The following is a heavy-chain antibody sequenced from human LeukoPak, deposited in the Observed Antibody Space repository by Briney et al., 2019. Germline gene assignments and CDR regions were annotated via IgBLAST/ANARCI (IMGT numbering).Heavy chain of an antibody. D-gene: IGHD6-13*01. J-gene: IGHJ6*02. CDR3: ARFRAWAAANYYYYGMDV. Sequence: GGSLRLSCAASGFTFSSYWMSWVRQAPGQGLEWVANIKQDGSEKYYVDSVKGRFTISRDNAKNSLYLQMNSLRAEDTAVYYCARFRAWAAANYYYYGMDVWGQGTTVTVSS. CDR2: IKQDGSEK. V-gene: IGHV3-7*01. CDR1: GFTFSSYW.